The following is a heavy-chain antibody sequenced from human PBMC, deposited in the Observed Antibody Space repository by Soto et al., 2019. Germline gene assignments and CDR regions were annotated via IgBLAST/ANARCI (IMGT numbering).Heavy chain of an antibody. V-gene: IGHV3-15*01. D-gene: IGHD3-9*01. CDR3: TTDARARGVRVLRYFDWSVGSHNYYGMDV. CDR1: GFTFSNAW. J-gene: IGHJ6*02. CDR2: IKSKTDGGTT. Sequence: PGGSLRLSCAASGFTFSNAWMSWVRQAPGKGLEWVGRIKSKTDGGTTDYAAPVKGRFTISRDDSKNTLYLQMNSLKTEDTAVYYCTTDARARGVRVLRYFDWSVGSHNYYGMDVWGRGSTVTVSS.